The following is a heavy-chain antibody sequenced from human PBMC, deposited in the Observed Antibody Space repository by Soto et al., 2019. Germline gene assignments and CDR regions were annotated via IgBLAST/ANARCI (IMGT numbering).Heavy chain of an antibody. V-gene: IGHV1-69*01. J-gene: IGHJ6*02. CDR2: IIPIFGTA. Sequence: WVRQAPGQGLEWMGGIIPIFGTANYAQKFQGRVTITADESTSTAYMELSSLRSEDTAVYHCARYSSYYGMDVWGQGTTVTVS. CDR3: ARYSSYYGMDV. D-gene: IGHD5-18*01.